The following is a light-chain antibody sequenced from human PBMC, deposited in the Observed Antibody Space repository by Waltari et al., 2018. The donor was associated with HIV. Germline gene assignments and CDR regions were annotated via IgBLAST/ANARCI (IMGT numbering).Light chain of an antibody. CDR1: QSISGN. J-gene: IGKJ1*01. Sequence: VMTQPLATLSVSPGDRATLSCSASQSISGNLAWYQQRRGQAPRLLIYGASTRASGIPARFSGSGSGPDFSLTISSLQSEDSALYYCQQYNHWPRTFGQGTKLEI. CDR3: QQYNHWPRT. V-gene: IGKV3-15*01. CDR2: GAS.